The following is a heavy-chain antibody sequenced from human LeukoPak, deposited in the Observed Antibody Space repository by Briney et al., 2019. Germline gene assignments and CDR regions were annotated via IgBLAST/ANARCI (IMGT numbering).Heavy chain of an antibody. CDR3: AKDRDGFGEDWGNGFDP. J-gene: IGHJ5*02. Sequence: GGSLRLSCAASGFTFSSYGMHWVRQAPGKGLEWVAFIRYDGSNKYYADSVKGRFTISRDNSKNTLYLQMNSLRAEDTAVYYCAKDRDGFGEDWGNGFDPWGQGTLVTVSS. CDR2: IRYDGSNK. D-gene: IGHD3-10*01. CDR1: GFTFSSYG. V-gene: IGHV3-30*02.